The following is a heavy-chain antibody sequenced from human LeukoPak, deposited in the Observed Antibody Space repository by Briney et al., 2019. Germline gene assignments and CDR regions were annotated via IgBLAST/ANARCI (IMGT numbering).Heavy chain of an antibody. D-gene: IGHD6-19*01. CDR1: GGSISSYY. CDR3: ARMRGIAVAGLDY. CDR2: IYYSGST. Sequence: SETLSLTCTVSGGSISSYYWSWIRQPPGKGLEWIGYIYYSGSTNCNPSLKSRVTISVDTSKNQFSLKLSSVTAADTAVYYCARMRGIAVAGLDYWGQGTLVTVSS. V-gene: IGHV4-59*01. J-gene: IGHJ4*02.